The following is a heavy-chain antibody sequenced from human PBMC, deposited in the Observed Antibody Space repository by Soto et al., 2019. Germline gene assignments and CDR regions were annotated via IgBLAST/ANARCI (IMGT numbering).Heavy chain of an antibody. Sequence: PSETLSLTCAVYGGSFSGYYLSWIRQPPGKGLEWIGEINHSGSTNYNPSLKSRVTISVDTSKNQFSLKLSSVTAADTAVYYCARAFSYYDFWSGLDYWGQGTLVTVSS. J-gene: IGHJ4*02. CDR1: GGSFSGYY. CDR3: ARAFSYYDFWSGLDY. V-gene: IGHV4-34*01. D-gene: IGHD3-3*01. CDR2: INHSGST.